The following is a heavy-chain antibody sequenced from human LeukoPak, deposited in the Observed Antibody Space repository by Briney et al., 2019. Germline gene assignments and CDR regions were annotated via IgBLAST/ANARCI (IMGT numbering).Heavy chain of an antibody. D-gene: IGHD6-6*01. CDR2: IYYSGST. J-gene: IGHJ6*03. CDR1: GGSISSSSYY. CDR3: ARDWGVGGRPGYMDV. Sequence: SETPSLTCTVSGGSISSSSYYWGWIRQPPGKGLEWIGYIYYSGSTNYNPSLKSRVTILVDTSKNQFSLKLSSVTAADTAVYFCARDWGVGGRPGYMDVWGKGTTVTVSS. V-gene: IGHV4-61*01.